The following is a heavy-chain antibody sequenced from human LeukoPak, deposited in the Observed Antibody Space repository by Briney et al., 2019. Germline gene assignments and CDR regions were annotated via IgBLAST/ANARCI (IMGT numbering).Heavy chain of an antibody. CDR1: GYTFTSYD. V-gene: IGHV1-69*04. Sequence: ASVKVSCKASGYTFTSYDINWVRQATGQGLEWMGRIIPILGIANYAQKFQGRVTITADKSTSTAYMELSSLRSEDTAVYYCARPPVGATGGDYWGQGTLVTVSS. CDR2: IIPILGIA. J-gene: IGHJ4*02. CDR3: ARPPVGATGGDY. D-gene: IGHD1-26*01.